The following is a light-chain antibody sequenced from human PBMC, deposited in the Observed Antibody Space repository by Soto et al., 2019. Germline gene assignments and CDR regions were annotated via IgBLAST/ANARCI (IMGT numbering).Light chain of an antibody. CDR2: AAS. CDR3: QQSYSAPIT. J-gene: IGKJ5*01. V-gene: IGKV1-39*01. CDR1: ESISNY. Sequence: DIQMSQSPSSLSSSVGDRVIITCRASESISNYLNWYQQQPGKAPKLLIFAASSLQSGVPSRFSGSGSGTNFTLTISSLQPEDFAAYYCQQSYSAPITFGKGTDWRL.